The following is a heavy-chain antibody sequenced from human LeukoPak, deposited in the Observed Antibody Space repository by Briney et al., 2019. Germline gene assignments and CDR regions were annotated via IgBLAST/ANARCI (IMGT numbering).Heavy chain of an antibody. CDR1: SRSISSSSYY. CDR2: IYYSGST. CDR3: ARLAPSSVGY. J-gene: IGHJ4*02. Sequence: SETMSLTCTVYSRSISSSSYYWDWIRQPPGKGLEWIGSIYYSGSTYYNPSLKSRVTISVDTSKNQFSLKLSSVTAADTAVYYCARLAPSSVGYWGQGTLVTVSS. D-gene: IGHD3-10*01. V-gene: IGHV4-39*07.